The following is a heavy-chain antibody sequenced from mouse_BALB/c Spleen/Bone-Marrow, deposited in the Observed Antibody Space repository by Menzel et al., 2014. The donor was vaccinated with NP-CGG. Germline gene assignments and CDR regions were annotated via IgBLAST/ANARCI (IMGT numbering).Heavy chain of an antibody. J-gene: IGHJ2*01. CDR2: IGIGGST. V-gene: IGHV2-9*02. D-gene: IGHD1-1*01. Sequence: QVHVKQSGPGLVAPSQSLSITCTVSGFSLTSYGVHWVRQPPGKGLEWLGVIGIGGSTNYNSALMSRLSISKDNSKSXVFLKMNSLQTDDTAMYYCARASYYYGSRYDYWGQGTTLTVSS. CDR3: ARASYYYGSRYDY. CDR1: GFSLTSYG.